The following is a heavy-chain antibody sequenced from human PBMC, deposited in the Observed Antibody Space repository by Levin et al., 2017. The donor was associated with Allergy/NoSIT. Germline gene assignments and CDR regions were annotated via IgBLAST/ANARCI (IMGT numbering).Heavy chain of an antibody. Sequence: ASVKVSCKASGYTFTSYGISWVRQAPGQGLEWMGWISAYNGNTNYAQKLQGRVTMTTDTSTSTAYMELRSLRSDDTAVYYCARAGGSVFYYDSSGYYYGYWGQGTLVTVSS. V-gene: IGHV1-18*01. CDR1: GYTFTSYG. J-gene: IGHJ4*02. CDR3: ARAGGSVFYYDSSGYYYGY. D-gene: IGHD3-22*01. CDR2: ISAYNGNT.